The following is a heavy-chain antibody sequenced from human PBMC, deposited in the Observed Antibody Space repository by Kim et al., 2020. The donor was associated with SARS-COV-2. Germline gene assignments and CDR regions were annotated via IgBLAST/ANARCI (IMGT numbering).Heavy chain of an antibody. Sequence: SETLSLTCTVSGGSISSGGYYWSWIRQHPVKVLVWFLYIFYIWCTYYNPSLKSRVTISVDTSKNQFSLKLSSVTAADTAVYYCARNIVITMIVVVTGWFDPWGQGTLVTVSS. CDR2: IFYIWCT. V-gene: IGHV4-31*03. CDR3: ARNIVITMIVVVTGWFDP. CDR1: GGSISSGGYY. D-gene: IGHD3-22*01. J-gene: IGHJ5*02.